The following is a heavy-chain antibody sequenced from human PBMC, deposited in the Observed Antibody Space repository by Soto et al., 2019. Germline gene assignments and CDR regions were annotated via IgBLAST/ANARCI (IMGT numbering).Heavy chain of an antibody. CDR2: ISGSGGST. D-gene: IGHD6-13*01. V-gene: IGHV3-23*01. J-gene: IGHJ6*02. Sequence: GGSLRLSCAASGFTFSSYAMSWVRQAPGKGLEWVSAISGSGGSTYYADSGKGRFTISRDNSKNTLYLQMNSLRAEDTAVYYCAKGNGAAAGTLPYYYYGMDVWGQGTTVTVSS. CDR1: GFTFSSYA. CDR3: AKGNGAAAGTLPYYYYGMDV.